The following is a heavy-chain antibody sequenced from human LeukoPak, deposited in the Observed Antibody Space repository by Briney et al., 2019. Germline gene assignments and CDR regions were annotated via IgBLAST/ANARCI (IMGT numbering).Heavy chain of an antibody. CDR2: ISGSAGST. CDR1: GFTFSSYA. D-gene: IGHD3-3*01. CDR3: AKEREAGEWLLGDF. J-gene: IGHJ4*02. V-gene: IGHV3-23*01. Sequence: GGSLRLSCAASGFTFSSYAMTWVRQAPGKGLEWVSVISGSAGSTYYADSVKGRFTISRDNSKNTLYLQMNSLRAEDTAVYYCAKEREAGEWLLGDFWGQGTQVTVSS.